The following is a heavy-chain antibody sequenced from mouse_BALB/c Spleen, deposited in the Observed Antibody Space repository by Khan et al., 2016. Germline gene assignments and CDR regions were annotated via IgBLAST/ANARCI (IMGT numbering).Heavy chain of an antibody. CDR3: SGVNWDVNY. V-gene: IGHV3-2*02. D-gene: IGHD4-1*02. CDR1: GYSITSDYA. J-gene: IGHJ2*01. CDR2: LSDSGRT. Sequence: EVQLQESGPGLVKPSQSLSLTCTVTGYSITSDYAWNWIRQFPGNKLEWRGYLSDSGRTSYNASLKSRISITRDTSNNQFFLQFNSVTTEYTATYEGSGVNWDVNYWCQGTTLTVSS.